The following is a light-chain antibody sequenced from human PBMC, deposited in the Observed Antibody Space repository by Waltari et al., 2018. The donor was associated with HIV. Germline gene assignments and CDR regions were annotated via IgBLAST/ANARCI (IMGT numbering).Light chain of an antibody. V-gene: IGKV1-9*01. Sequence: DIQLTQSPSFLSASVGDRVTMTCRASQGIGSYLAWYQQKPGNAPNLLIYAASTLQSGVPSRFSGSGSGTEFTLTISSLQPEDFATYSCQQLNEYPWTFGQGTKVEMK. CDR1: QGIGSY. CDR2: AAS. J-gene: IGKJ1*01. CDR3: QQLNEYPWT.